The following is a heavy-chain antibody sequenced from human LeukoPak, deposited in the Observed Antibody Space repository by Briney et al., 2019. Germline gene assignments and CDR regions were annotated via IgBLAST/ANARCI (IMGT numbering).Heavy chain of an antibody. D-gene: IGHD6-25*01. Sequence: KTGGSLRLSCAASGFTFNSDSMNWVRQAPGKGLEWVSSISSSGIHIFYADSVRGRFTISRDNSKNSLSLQMTSLRAEDTAVYHCVRELSSGPFDIWGQGTLVTVSS. CDR1: GFTFNSDS. CDR3: VRELSSGPFDI. V-gene: IGHV3-21*01. J-gene: IGHJ3*02. CDR2: ISSSGIHI.